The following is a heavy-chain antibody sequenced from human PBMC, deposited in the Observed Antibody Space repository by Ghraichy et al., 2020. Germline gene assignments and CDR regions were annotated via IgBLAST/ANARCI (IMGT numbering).Heavy chain of an antibody. CDR2: ISSSSSTI. CDR1: GFTFSSYG. V-gene: IGHV3-48*02. J-gene: IGHJ4*02. D-gene: IGHD3-16*02. Sequence: GGSLRHSCAASGFTFSSYGMTWVRQAPGKGLEWVSYISSSSSTITYADSVKGRFTISRDNAKNSLILQMNSLRDEDTAVYYCAREIVALDCWGQGTLVTVSS. CDR3: AREIVALDC.